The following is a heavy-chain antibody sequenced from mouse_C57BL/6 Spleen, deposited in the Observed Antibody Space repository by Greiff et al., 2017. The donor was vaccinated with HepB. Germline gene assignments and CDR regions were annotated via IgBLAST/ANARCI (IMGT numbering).Heavy chain of an antibody. D-gene: IGHD2-1*01. CDR2: IDPENGDT. Sequence: EVQLQQSGAELVRPGASVKLSCTASGFNIKDDYMHWVKQRPEQGLEWIGWIDPENGDTEYASKFQGKATITADTSSNTAYLQLSSLTSEDTAVYYCPVYGNYPYYFDYWGQGTTLTVSS. CDR3: PVYGNYPYYFDY. CDR1: GFNIKDDY. J-gene: IGHJ2*01. V-gene: IGHV14-4*01.